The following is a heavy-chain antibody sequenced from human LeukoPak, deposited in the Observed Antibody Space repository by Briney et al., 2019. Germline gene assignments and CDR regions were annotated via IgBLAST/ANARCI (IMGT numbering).Heavy chain of an antibody. CDR2: IIPIFGTA. V-gene: IGHV1-69*15. CDR3: ASSSGWGGDAFDI. D-gene: IGHD6-19*01. Sequence: SSVTVSCKASGGTFSSYAINWVRQAPGQGLEWMGRIIPIFGTANYAQKFQGRVRITADESTSTAYMELSSLRSEDTAVYYCASSSGWGGDAFDIWGQGTMVTVSS. CDR1: GGTFSSYA. J-gene: IGHJ3*02.